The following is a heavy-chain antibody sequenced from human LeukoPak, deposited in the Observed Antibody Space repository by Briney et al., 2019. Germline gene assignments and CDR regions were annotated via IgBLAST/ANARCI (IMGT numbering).Heavy chain of an antibody. J-gene: IGHJ6*02. V-gene: IGHV4-61*01. CDR3: ARDYGVARRDYYYGMDV. D-gene: IGHD4-17*01. Sequence: SETLSLTCTVSGGSVRSGSYYWSWIRQPPGKGLEWIGYIYYSGSTNYNPSLKSRVTISVDTSKNQFSLKLSSVTAADTAVYYCARDYGVARRDYYYGMDVWGQGTTVTVSS. CDR2: IYYSGST. CDR1: GGSVRSGSYY.